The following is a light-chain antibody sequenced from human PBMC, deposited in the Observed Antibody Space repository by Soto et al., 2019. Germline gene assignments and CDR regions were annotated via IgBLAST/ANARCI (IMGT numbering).Light chain of an antibody. CDR2: GAS. CDR1: QIGSSNY. Sequence: IVFTESPGSLSLSPGERATLSCRAKQIGSSNYLAWYQQKPGQAPRLLIYGASSRATGIPDRFSGSGPGTEFTLTISRLDPEDFAVYYCQQYGNSPWTFGQGTKVDIK. J-gene: IGKJ1*01. V-gene: IGKV3-20*01. CDR3: QQYGNSPWT.